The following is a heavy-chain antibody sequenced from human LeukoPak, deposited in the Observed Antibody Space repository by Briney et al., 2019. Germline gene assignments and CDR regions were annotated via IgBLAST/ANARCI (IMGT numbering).Heavy chain of an antibody. J-gene: IGHJ5*02. V-gene: IGHV1-46*01. CDR3: ARDELKLWFGQPWFHP. CDR2: INPSGGST. CDR1: GYTFTSYY. Sequence: GASVKVSCKTSGYTFTSYYMHWVRQAPGQGLEWMGIINPSGGSTSYAQKFQGRVTMTRDTSTSTVYMELSSLRSEDTAVYYCARDELKLWFGQPWFHPWGQGTLVTVSS. D-gene: IGHD3-10*01.